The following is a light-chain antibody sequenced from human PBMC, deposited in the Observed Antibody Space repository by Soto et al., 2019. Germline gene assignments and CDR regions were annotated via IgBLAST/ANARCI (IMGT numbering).Light chain of an antibody. V-gene: IGLV2-11*01. CDR3: SSYAGSNNLV. Sequence: QSVLTQPRSVSGSPGQSVTISCTGTISDVAGYNYVSWYQHHPGKAPKLLISDVTKRPSWVPDCFSGSKSGSTASLTISELQAEDEADYYCSSYAGSNNLVFGGGTKVTVL. J-gene: IGLJ2*01. CDR1: ISDVAGYNY. CDR2: DVT.